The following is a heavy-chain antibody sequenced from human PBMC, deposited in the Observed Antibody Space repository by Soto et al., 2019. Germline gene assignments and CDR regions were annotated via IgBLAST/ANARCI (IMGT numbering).Heavy chain of an antibody. CDR2: ISGSGGST. D-gene: IGHD4-17*01. J-gene: IGHJ4*02. CDR1: GFTFSNYA. V-gene: IGHV3-23*01. CDR3: GGRDYVPYYFDY. Sequence: GGSLRLSCAASGFTFSNYAITWVRQAPGKGLEWVSIISGSGGSTYYADSVKGRFTISRDNSKNTLYLQMNSLRAEDTAVYYCGGRDYVPYYFDYWGQGTLVTVSS.